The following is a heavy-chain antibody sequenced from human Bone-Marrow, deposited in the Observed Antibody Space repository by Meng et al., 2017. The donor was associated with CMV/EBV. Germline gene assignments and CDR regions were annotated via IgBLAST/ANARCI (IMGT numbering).Heavy chain of an antibody. CDR1: GYTFTGYY. Sequence: ASVKVSCKASGYTFTGYYMHWVRQAPGQGLEWMGWINPNSGGTNYAQKFQGRVTMTRDTSISTAYMELSRLRSDDTAVYYCARVGEDDDFWSGPLDYWGQGTLVTVSS. D-gene: IGHD3-3*01. CDR3: ARVGEDDDFWSGPLDY. CDR2: INPNSGGT. J-gene: IGHJ4*02. V-gene: IGHV1-2*02.